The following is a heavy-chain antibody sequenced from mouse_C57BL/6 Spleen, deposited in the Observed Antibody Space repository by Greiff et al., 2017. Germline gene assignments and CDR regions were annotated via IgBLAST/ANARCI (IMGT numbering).Heavy chain of an antibody. CDR3: VRPPLYYDYDWGYYYAMDY. D-gene: IGHD2-4*01. CDR1: GFTFNTYA. V-gene: IGHV10-3*01. CDR2: IRRKSSNYAT. Sequence: EVHLVESGGGLVQPKGSLKLSCAASGFTFNTYAMHWVRQAPGKGLEWVARIRRKSSNYATDYADSANDRFTISRDDSQSMLYLQMNNLTTEATAMYCCVRPPLYYDYDWGYYYAMDYWGQGTSVTVSS. J-gene: IGHJ4*01.